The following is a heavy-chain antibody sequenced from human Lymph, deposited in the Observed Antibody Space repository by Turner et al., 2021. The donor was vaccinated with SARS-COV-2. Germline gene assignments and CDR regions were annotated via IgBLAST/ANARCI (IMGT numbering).Heavy chain of an antibody. CDR2: ISYDGINK. V-gene: IGHV3-30*04. J-gene: IGHJ6*02. Sequence: QVQLVESGGGVVQPGRSLRLSCAASGFNFSTYAIYWFRQAPGKGLEWVAVISYDGINKYYADSVKGRFTISRDNSKNTLYLQMNSLRAEDTAVYYCARYASGGYFYYGMDVWGQGTTVTVSS. CDR1: GFNFSTYA. CDR3: ARYASGGYFYYGMDV. D-gene: IGHD3-10*01.